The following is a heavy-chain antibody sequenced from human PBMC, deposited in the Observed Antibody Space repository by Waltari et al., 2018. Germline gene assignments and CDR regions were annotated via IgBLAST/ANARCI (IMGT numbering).Heavy chain of an antibody. CDR3: ASDTSTWDEYYLDY. J-gene: IGHJ4*02. D-gene: IGHD2-2*01. CDR2: MKSKANNYAT. Sequence: EVQLVESGGGLVQPGGSLKLSCAASGFSFSDSAMHWVRQASGEGLEWVARMKSKANNYATAYAASVKGRFTIFRDDSKNTAYLQMNSLGSDDTAVYYCASDTSTWDEYYLDYWGQGSLVTVSS. V-gene: IGHV3-73*01. CDR1: GFSFSDSA.